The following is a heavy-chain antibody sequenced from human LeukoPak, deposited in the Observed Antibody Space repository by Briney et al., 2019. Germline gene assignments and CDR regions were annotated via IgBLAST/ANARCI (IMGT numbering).Heavy chain of an antibody. CDR1: GGTFSSYA. CDR2: IIPIFGTA. J-gene: IGHJ4*02. Sequence: SVKVSCKASGGTFSSYAISWVRQAPGQGLEWMGGIIPIFGTAKYAQMFQGRVTITADKSTYTAYMELSSLRSEDTAVYFCARGVDNWSAYYPSYFDYWGQGTLVTVSS. V-gene: IGHV1-69*06. CDR3: ARGVDNWSAYYPSYFDY. D-gene: IGHD3-3*01.